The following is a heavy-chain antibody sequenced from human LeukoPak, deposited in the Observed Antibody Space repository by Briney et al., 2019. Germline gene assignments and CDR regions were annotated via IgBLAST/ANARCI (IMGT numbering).Heavy chain of an antibody. CDR3: ARARVSYDFWSGYHY. CDR2: IYYSGST. V-gene: IGHV4-59*01. CDR1: GGSISSYY. Sequence: SETLSLTCTVSGGSISSYYWSWIRQPPGKGLKWIGYIYYSGSTNYNPSLKSRVTISVDTSKNQFSLKLSSVTAADTAVYYCARARVSYDFWSGYHYWGQGTLVTVSS. J-gene: IGHJ4*02. D-gene: IGHD3-3*01.